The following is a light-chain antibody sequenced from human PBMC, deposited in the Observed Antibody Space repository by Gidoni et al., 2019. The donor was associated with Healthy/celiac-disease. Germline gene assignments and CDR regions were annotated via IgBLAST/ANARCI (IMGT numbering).Light chain of an antibody. CDR1: SSDGGGYNY. J-gene: IGLJ1*01. CDR2: EVS. V-gene: IGLV2-14*01. CDR3: SSYTSSSTLV. Sequence: QPALPQPASVSGSPVQSITTSCTGTSSDGGGYNYVSWYQQHPGKAPKLMIYEVSNRPSGVSNRFSGSKSGNTASLTISGLQAEDEADYYCSSYTSSSTLVFGTGTKVTVL.